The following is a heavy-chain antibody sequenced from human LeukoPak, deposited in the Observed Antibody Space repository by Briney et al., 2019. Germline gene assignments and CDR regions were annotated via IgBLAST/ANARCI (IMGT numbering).Heavy chain of an antibody. J-gene: IGHJ1*01. V-gene: IGHV3-15*01. D-gene: IGHD3-9*01. CDR3: ATRSVDH. CDR1: GFTLSNAW. CDR2: IKSKTDGGTI. Sequence: GGSLRLSCAASGFTLSNAWMSWVRQAPGNGLEWVGRIKSKTDGGTIDYAAPVKGRFTISRDDSKNTLYLQVNSLKTDDTAVYYCATRSVDHWGQGTLVTVSS.